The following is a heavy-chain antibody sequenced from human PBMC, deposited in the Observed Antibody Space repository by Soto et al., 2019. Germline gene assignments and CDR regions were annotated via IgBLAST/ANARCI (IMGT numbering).Heavy chain of an antibody. Sequence: QVQLVQSGAEVKKPGASVKASCKASGYNFSSYGISWVRQAPGQGLEWVGWISTYNGNTDYGQKLQGRVPMTTDTSTSTAYMELRSLRSDDTAVYYCARGRGELRFDPWGQGTLVTVSS. CDR2: ISTYNGNT. CDR3: ARGRGELRFDP. J-gene: IGHJ5*02. D-gene: IGHD1-7*01. V-gene: IGHV1-18*01. CDR1: GYNFSSYG.